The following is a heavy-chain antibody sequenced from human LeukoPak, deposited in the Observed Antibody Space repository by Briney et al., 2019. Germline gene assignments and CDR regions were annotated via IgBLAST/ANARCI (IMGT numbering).Heavy chain of an antibody. Sequence: GGSLRLSCAASRFAFSTYSMNWVCQAPGKGLEWVSSLSSRSSYIYYPDSVKGRFTISRDNAKNSLYLQMNSLRAEDTAVYYCARGVVATSEAYFDYWGQGTLVTVSS. V-gene: IGHV3-21*01. D-gene: IGHD5-12*01. CDR2: LSSRSSYI. J-gene: IGHJ4*02. CDR3: ARGVVATSEAYFDY. CDR1: RFAFSTYS.